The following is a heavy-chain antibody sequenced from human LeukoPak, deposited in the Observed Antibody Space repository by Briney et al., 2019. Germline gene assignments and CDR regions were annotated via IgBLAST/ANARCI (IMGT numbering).Heavy chain of an antibody. V-gene: IGHV3-21*04. D-gene: IGHD2-15*01. CDR1: GFTFTSYN. J-gene: IGHJ4*02. CDR3: AQIYCSGGSCYRY. Sequence: GGSLRLSCAASGFTFTSYNMNWVRQAPGKGLEWVSSITSSSSYIYYADSVKGRFTISRDNSKNTLYLQMNSLRAEDTAVYYCAQIYCSGGSCYRYWGQGTLVTVSS. CDR2: ITSSSSYI.